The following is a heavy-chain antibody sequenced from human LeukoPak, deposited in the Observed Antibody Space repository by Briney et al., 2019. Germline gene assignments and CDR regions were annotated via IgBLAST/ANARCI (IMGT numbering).Heavy chain of an antibody. V-gene: IGHV1-69*05. Sequence: GASVKVSCKASGGTFSSYAISWVRQAPGQGLEWMGRIIPIFGTANYAQKFQGRVTITTDESTSTAYMELSSLRSEDTAVYYCLRDSSGYYVDWGQGTLVTVSS. CDR1: GGTFSSYA. D-gene: IGHD3-22*01. CDR2: IIPIFGTA. CDR3: LRDSSGYYVD. J-gene: IGHJ4*02.